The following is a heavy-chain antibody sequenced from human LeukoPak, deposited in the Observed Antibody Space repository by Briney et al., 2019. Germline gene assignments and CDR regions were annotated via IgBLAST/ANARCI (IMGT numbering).Heavy chain of an antibody. J-gene: IGHJ4*02. CDR1: GFTVSSNY. V-gene: IGHV3-53*01. Sequence: GGSLRLSCAASGFTVSSNYMSWVRQAPGKGLEWVSVIYSGGSTYYADSVKGRFTISRDNAKNSLYLQMNSLRDEDTAVYYCARTAGIVGAAGNYWGQGTLVTVSS. CDR2: IYSGGST. CDR3: ARTAGIVGAAGNY. D-gene: IGHD1-26*01.